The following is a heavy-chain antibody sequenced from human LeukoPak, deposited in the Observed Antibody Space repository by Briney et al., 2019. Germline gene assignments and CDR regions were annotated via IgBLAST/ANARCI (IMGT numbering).Heavy chain of an antibody. D-gene: IGHD3-3*01. CDR3: AKTLRDLEWLTGELDV. CDR1: GFSFSSYA. V-gene: IGHV3-64*04. CDR2: ISNNGGDT. J-gene: IGHJ6*02. Sequence: GGSLRLSCSASGFSFSSYAMHWVRQAPGKGLEYVSAISNNGGDTYYADSVKGRFTISRDNSKSTLYLQMNSLRAEDTAVYHCAKTLRDLEWLTGELDVWGQGTAVTVSS.